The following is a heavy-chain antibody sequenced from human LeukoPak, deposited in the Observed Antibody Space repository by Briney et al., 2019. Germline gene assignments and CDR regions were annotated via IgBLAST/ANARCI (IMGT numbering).Heavy chain of an antibody. V-gene: IGHV4-4*07. J-gene: IGHJ4*02. CDR2: IYTTGAA. D-gene: IGHD1-26*01. CDR1: GGSIRSYF. Sequence: SETLSLTCTVSGGSIRSYFWGWVRQPAGKGLEWIGRIYTTGAAFYNPSLKTRLTMSIDMSKNQFSLRLTSVVAADTAVYYCARQGYTASYYFLDYWSQGTLVTVSS. CDR3: ARQGYTASYYFLDY.